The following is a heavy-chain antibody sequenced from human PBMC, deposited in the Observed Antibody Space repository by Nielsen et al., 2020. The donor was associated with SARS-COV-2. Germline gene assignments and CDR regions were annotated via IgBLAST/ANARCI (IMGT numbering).Heavy chain of an antibody. CDR2: VSHSGST. Sequence: SQTLSLTCAVSDGSLSGHYWTWIRQPLGKGLEWIGEVSHSGSTNTNPSLKSRVTISVDTSKSQFSLKLRSVTAADTAVYYCARDGASGRFYDWLSHFDLWGRGTLVTVSS. V-gene: IGHV4-34*01. D-gene: IGHD3-3*01. J-gene: IGHJ2*01. CDR1: DGSLSGHY. CDR3: ARDGASGRFYDWLSHFDL.